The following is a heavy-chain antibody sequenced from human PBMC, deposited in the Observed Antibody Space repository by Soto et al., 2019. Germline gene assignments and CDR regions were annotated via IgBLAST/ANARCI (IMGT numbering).Heavy chain of an antibody. CDR3: ARVGIAAAGPHYYYYYGMDV. J-gene: IGHJ6*02. D-gene: IGHD6-13*01. CDR1: GGSFSGYY. Sequence: SETLSLTCAVYGGSFSGYYWSCIRQPPGKGLEWIGEINHSGSTNYNPSLKSRVTISVDTSKNQFSLKLSSVTAADTAVYYCARVGIAAAGPHYYYYYGMDVWGQGTTVTVSS. CDR2: INHSGST. V-gene: IGHV4-34*01.